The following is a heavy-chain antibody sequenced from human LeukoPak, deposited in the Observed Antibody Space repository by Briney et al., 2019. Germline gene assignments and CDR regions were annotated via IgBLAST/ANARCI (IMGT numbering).Heavy chain of an antibody. D-gene: IGHD5-18*01. Sequence: ASVKVSCKASGYTFTSYGISWVRQAPGQGLEWMGWISAYNGNTNYAQKLQGRVTMTTDTSTSTAYMELRSLRSDDTAVYYCARDGYSYGTRTGLDPWGQGTLVTVSS. CDR3: ARDGYSYGTRTGLDP. CDR2: ISAYNGNT. CDR1: GYTFTSYG. V-gene: IGHV1-18*01. J-gene: IGHJ5*02.